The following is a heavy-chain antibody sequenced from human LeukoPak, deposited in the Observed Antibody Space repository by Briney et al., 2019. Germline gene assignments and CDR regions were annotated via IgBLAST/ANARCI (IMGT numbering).Heavy chain of an antibody. J-gene: IGHJ5*02. CDR2: IIPILGIA. CDR1: GGTFSSYA. Sequence: SVKVSCKASGGTFSSYAISWVRQAPGQGLEWMGRIIPILGIANYAQKFQGRVTITADKSTSTAYMELSSLRSEDTAVYYCARDAHYGSGNNWFNPWGQGTLVTVSS. CDR3: ARDAHYGSGNNWFNP. V-gene: IGHV1-69*04. D-gene: IGHD3-10*01.